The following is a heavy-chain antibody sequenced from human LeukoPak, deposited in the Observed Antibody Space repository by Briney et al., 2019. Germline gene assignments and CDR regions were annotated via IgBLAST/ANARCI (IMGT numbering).Heavy chain of an antibody. V-gene: IGHV3-9*01. CDR2: ISWNSGSI. D-gene: IGHD4-17*01. J-gene: IGHJ4*02. Sequence: GGSLRLSCAASGFTFDDYAMHWVRQAPGKGLEWGSGISWNSGSIGYADSVKGRFTISRDNAKNSLYLQMNSLRAEDTALYYCAKTRTYDYGDYFDYWGQGTLVTVSS. CDR3: AKTRTYDYGDYFDY. CDR1: GFTFDDYA.